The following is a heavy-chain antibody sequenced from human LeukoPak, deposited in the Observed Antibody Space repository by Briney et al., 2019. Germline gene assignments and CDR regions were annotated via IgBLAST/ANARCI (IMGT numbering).Heavy chain of an antibody. CDR1: GGTFSSYA. J-gene: IGHJ4*02. CDR3: ARAGEYCSSTSCYAGYFDY. CDR2: IIPIFGTA. D-gene: IGHD2-2*01. Sequence: GASVKVSCKASGGTFSSYAISWVRQAPGQGLEWMGGIIPIFGTANYAQKFQGRVTITADESTSTAYMELSSLRSEDTAVYYCARAGEYCSSTSCYAGYFDYWGQGTLVTVSS. V-gene: IGHV1-69*13.